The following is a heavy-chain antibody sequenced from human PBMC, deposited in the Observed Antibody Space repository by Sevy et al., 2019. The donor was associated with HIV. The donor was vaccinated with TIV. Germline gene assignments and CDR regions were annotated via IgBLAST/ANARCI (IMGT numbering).Heavy chain of an antibody. V-gene: IGHV4-61*01. D-gene: IGHD3-10*01. J-gene: IGHJ4*02. Sequence: SETLSLTCTVSGGSVSSGSYYWSWIRQPPGKGLEWIGYIYYSGSTNYNPSLKSRVTISVDTSKNQFSLKLSSVTAADMAVYYCARYYGSGSNPPPHFDYWGQGTLVTVSS. CDR2: IYYSGST. CDR1: GGSVSSGSYY. CDR3: ARYYGSGSNPPPHFDY.